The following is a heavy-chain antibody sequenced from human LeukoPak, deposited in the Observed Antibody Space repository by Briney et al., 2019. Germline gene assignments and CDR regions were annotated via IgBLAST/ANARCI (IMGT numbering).Heavy chain of an antibody. D-gene: IGHD3-9*01. J-gene: IGHJ4*02. CDR1: GFTFSSYA. CDR2: ISGSGGST. V-gene: IGHV3-23*01. Sequence: GGSLRLSCAASGFTFSSYAMSWVRQAPGKGLEWVSAISGSGGSTYYADSVKGRFTISRDNYKNTLYLQMNSLRAEDTAVYYCAKEGLRYFDWLPNYFDYWGQGTLVTVSS. CDR3: AKEGLRYFDWLPNYFDY.